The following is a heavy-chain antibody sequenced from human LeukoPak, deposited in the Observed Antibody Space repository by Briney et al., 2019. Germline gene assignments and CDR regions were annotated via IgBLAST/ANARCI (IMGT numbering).Heavy chain of an antibody. CDR1: GGSISSSSYY. J-gene: IGHJ4*02. CDR2: IYYSGST. Sequence: SETLSLTCTVSGGSISSSSYYWGWIRQPPGKGLEWIGSIYYSGSTYYNPSLKSRVTISVDTSKNQFSLKLTSVTAADTAVYYCARVLYSSSWYYFDSWGQGTLVTVSS. CDR3: ARVLYSSSWYYFDS. V-gene: IGHV4-39*07. D-gene: IGHD6-13*01.